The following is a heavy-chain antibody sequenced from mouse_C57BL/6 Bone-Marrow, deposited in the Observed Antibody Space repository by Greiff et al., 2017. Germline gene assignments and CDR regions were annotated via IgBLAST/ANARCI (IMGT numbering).Heavy chain of an antibody. D-gene: IGHD1-1*01. J-gene: IGHJ4*01. CDR1: GYAFSSYW. V-gene: IGHV1-80*01. CDR3: ATGTTVVAHRYAMDY. Sequence: VQLQQSGAELVKPGASVKISCKASGYAFSSYWMNWVQQRPGKGLEWIGQIYPGDGDTNYNGQFKGKATLTADKSSTTAYMQLSSLTSEDSAVYVCATGTTVVAHRYAMDYWGQGTSVTVSS. CDR2: IYPGDGDT.